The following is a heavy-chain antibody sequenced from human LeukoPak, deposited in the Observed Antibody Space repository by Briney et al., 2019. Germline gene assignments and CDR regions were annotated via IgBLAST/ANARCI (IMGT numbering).Heavy chain of an antibody. V-gene: IGHV3-74*01. D-gene: IGHD4-17*01. J-gene: IGHJ4*02. CDR3: ARDPDDYGDYSYFDY. CDR1: GFTFSSYW. CDR2: IDTDGSFT. Sequence: GRSLRLSCAASGFTFSSYWMHWVRQAPGKGLVWVSRIDTDGSFTSYADSVRGRFTISRDNAKNTLYLQMSSLRAEDTAVYYCARDPDDYGDYSYFDYWGQGTLVTVSS.